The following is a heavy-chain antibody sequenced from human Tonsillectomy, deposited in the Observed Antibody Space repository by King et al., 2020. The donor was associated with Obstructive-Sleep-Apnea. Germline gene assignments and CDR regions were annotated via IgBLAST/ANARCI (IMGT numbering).Heavy chain of an antibody. CDR3: ARDPTIPNVVVPAARVRVNYYYYGMDV. Sequence: HLQLQESGPGLVKPSETLSLTCTVSGGSISSSSYYWGWIRQPPGKGLEWIGSIYYSGSTYYNPSLKSRVTISVDTSKKQFSLKLSSVTAADTAVYYCARDPTIPNVVVPAARVRVNYYYYGMDVWGQGTTVTVSS. CDR1: GGSISSSSYY. J-gene: IGHJ6*02. V-gene: IGHV4-39*07. D-gene: IGHD2-2*01. CDR2: IYYSGST.